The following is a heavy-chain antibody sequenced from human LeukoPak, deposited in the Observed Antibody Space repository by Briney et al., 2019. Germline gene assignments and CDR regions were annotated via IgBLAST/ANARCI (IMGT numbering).Heavy chain of an antibody. V-gene: IGHV4-59*01. CDR3: ARAPPYYYDSGSLGSYHYGMDV. CDR1: GGSISSYY. D-gene: IGHD3-10*01. CDR2: IYYSGST. J-gene: IGHJ6*02. Sequence: PSETLSLTCTVSGGSISSYYWSWNRQPPGKGLEWIGYIYYSGSTNYNPSLKSRVAISIDTSKNQFSLKLGSVTAADTAMYYCARAPPYYYDSGSLGSYHYGMDVWGQGTTVTVSS.